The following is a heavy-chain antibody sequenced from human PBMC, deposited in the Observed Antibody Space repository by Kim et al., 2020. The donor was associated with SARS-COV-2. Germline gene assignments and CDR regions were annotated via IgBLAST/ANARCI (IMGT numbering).Heavy chain of an antibody. D-gene: IGHD3-10*01. V-gene: IGHV3-48*02. Sequence: GGSLRLSCAASGLPSEYPFSYYGVNWVRQAPGKGLEWISHISNRGSAIFYADSVKGRFTVSGDNAKNSVYLQMNSLRDEDTAVYYCARGQASGTFYGWGQGILVTVSS. J-gene: IGHJ4*02. CDR3: ARGQASGTFYG. CDR1: GLPSEYPFSYYG. CDR2: ISNRGSAI.